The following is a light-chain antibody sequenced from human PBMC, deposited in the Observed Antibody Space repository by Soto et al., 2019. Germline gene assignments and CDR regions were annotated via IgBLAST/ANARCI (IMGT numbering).Light chain of an antibody. CDR2: AAS. Sequence: DIQVTQSPSFLSASVGDRVTITCLARQGISSYLAWYQQKPGKAPKLLIYAASTLQSGVPSRFSGSGSGTEFTLTSSRLQPEDFATYYCQQLNSYPPFFGPGTQVDIK. CDR1: QGISSY. J-gene: IGKJ3*01. CDR3: QQLNSYPPF. V-gene: IGKV1-9*01.